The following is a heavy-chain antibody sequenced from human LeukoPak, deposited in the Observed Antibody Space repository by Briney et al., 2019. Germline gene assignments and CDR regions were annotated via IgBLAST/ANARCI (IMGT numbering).Heavy chain of an antibody. J-gene: IGHJ4*02. CDR2: IYYSGST. CDR3: ARDQFGGDFDY. CDR1: GGSISSYY. Sequence: SSETLTLTCTVSGGSISSYYWSWIRQPPGKGLEWIGYIYYSGSTNYNPSLKSRVTISVDTSKNQFSLKLSSVTAADTAVYYCARDQFGGDFDYWGQGTLVTVSS. V-gene: IGHV4-59*01. D-gene: IGHD3-10*01.